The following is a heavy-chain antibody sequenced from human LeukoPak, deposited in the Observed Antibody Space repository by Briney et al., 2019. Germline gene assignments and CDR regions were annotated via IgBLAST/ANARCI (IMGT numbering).Heavy chain of an antibody. D-gene: IGHD1-7*01. CDR2: INPNSGGT. J-gene: IGHJ5*02. CDR1: GYTFTSYY. Sequence: ASVKVSCKASGYTFTSYYMHWVRQAPGQGLEWMGWINPNSGGTNYAQKFQGRVTMTRDTSISTAYMELSRLRSDDTAVYYCARETGTTRWFDPWGQGTLVTVSS. CDR3: ARETGTTRWFDP. V-gene: IGHV1-2*02.